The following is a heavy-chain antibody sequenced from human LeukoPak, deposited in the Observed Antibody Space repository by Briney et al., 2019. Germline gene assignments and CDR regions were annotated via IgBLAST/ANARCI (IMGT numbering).Heavy chain of an antibody. J-gene: IGHJ4*02. D-gene: IGHD1-14*01. V-gene: IGHV3-66*01. Sequence: GGSLRLSCAASGFTVSSNYMSWVRQAPGKGLECVSFIYSGGSTYYADSVKGRFTISRDNSKNTLYLQMNSLRAEDTAVYFCAKDNPLPLWGQGTLVSVSS. CDR2: IYSGGST. CDR1: GFTVSSNY. CDR3: AKDNPLPL.